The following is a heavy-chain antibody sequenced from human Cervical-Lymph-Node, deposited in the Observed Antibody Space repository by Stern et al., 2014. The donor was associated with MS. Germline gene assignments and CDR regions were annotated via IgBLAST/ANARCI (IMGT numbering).Heavy chain of an antibody. CDR2: ISPGDSDA. CDR3: ARMWAVQGPRGNLPGYFQH. Sequence: EVQLVQSGAEVKKPGESLKISCKGSGYTFTNYWIGWVRQMPGKGLEWMGLISPGDSDASYSPSFKGQVTISADKSINTAYLQWSSRKASDTAMYYCARMWAVQGPRGNLPGYFQHWGQGTLVTVSS. V-gene: IGHV5-51*01. J-gene: IGHJ1*01. D-gene: IGHD3-10*01. CDR1: GYTFTNYW.